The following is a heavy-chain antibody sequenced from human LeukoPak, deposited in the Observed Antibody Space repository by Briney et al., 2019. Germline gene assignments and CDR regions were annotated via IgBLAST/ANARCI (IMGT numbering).Heavy chain of an antibody. CDR2: ISGSGSST. CDR3: AKVATSYYDSSGYWAFEY. V-gene: IGHV3-43*02. CDR1: GFTFSSYA. J-gene: IGHJ4*02. Sequence: PGGSLRLSCAASGFTFSSYAMNWVRQAPGKGLEWVSVISGSGSSTYYADSVKGRFTISRDNSKNSLYLQMNSLRTEDTALYYCAKVATSYYDSSGYWAFEYWGQGTLVTVSS. D-gene: IGHD3-22*01.